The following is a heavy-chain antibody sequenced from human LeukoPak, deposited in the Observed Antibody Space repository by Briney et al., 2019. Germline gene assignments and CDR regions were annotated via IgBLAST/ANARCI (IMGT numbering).Heavy chain of an antibody. Sequence: ASVKVSCKASGYTFTGLYMHWERQAPGQGLERMGWINPNSGGTNYAQKFQGRVTMTRDTSISTAYMELSRLRSDDTAVYYCARGYGDYGNYWGQGTLVTVSS. J-gene: IGHJ4*02. D-gene: IGHD4-17*01. CDR1: GYTFTGLY. CDR3: ARGYGDYGNY. CDR2: INPNSGGT. V-gene: IGHV1-2*02.